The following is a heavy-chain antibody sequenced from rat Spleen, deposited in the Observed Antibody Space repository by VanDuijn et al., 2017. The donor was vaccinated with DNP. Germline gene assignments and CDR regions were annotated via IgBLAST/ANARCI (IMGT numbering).Heavy chain of an antibody. J-gene: IGHJ2*01. V-gene: IGHV4-2*01. CDR3: TTTQYFDGWFPFVY. CDR1: DSNFNDYW. Sequence: EVKFVESGGGLVQPGRSLKLSCAASDSNFNDYWMGWVRQAPGKGLEWIGEINKDSSTITYIPSLKDKFTISRDNDQNTLYLQMSKLGSEDTAIYYCTTTQYFDGWFPFVYWGQGVMVTVSS. D-gene: IGHD1-12*02. CDR2: INKDSSTI.